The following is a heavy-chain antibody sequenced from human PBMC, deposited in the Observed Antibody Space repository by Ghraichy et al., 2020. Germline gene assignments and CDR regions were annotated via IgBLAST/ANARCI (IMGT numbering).Heavy chain of an antibody. CDR3: ARHPNPSYCGGDCYNFDY. Sequence: SETLSLTCTVSGGSISSSSYYWGWIRQPPGKGLEWIGSIYYSGSTYYNPSLKSRVTISVDTSKNQFSLKLSSVTAADTAVYYCARHPNPSYCGGDCYNFDYWGQGTLVTVSS. J-gene: IGHJ4*02. CDR1: GGSISSSSYY. D-gene: IGHD2-21*02. V-gene: IGHV4-39*01. CDR2: IYYSGST.